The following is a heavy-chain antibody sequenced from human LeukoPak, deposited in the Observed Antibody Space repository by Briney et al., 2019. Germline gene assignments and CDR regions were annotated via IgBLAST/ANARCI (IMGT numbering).Heavy chain of an antibody. CDR1: GFTLSPYW. CDR2: INSDGSTT. J-gene: IGHJ6*03. CDR3: ARGRKAGVDNYYYMDV. V-gene: IGHV3-74*01. D-gene: IGHD3-10*01. Sequence: GGSLRLSCAASGFTLSPYWMHWVRQAPGKGLLWVSRINSDGSTTGYADSVQGRFTISRDNAKNTLYLQMNSLRAEDTAVYYCARGRKAGVDNYYYMDVWGKGTTVTVSS.